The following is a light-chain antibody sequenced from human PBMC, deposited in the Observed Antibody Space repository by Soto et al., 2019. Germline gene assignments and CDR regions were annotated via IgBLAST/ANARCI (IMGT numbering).Light chain of an antibody. CDR1: QSVGSN. CDR2: GAS. V-gene: IGKV3-15*01. CDR3: QQYHDWPLT. Sequence: EIVMTQPPATLSVSPGERATLSCRASQSVGSNLAWYQQKPGQAPRLLIYGASTRATGIPARFSGGGSATEFTLTISSLQSEDFVVYYCQQYHDWPLTFGGGTKVDIK. J-gene: IGKJ4*01.